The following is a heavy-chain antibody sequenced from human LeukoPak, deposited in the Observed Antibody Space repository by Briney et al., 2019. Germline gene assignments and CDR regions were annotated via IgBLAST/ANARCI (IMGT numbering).Heavy chain of an antibody. J-gene: IGHJ4*02. CDR2: IIPIFGTA. CDR1: GGTFSSYA. Sequence: GSSVKVSCKASGGTFSSYAISWVRRAPGQGLEWMEGIIPIFGTANYAQKFQGRVTITADESTSTAYMELSSLRSEDTAVYYCARDKRTHGDYEDWGQGTLVTVSS. D-gene: IGHD4-17*01. V-gene: IGHV1-69*01. CDR3: ARDKRTHGDYED.